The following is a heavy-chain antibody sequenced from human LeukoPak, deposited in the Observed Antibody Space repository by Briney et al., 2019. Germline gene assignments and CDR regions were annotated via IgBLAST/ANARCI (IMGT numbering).Heavy chain of an antibody. CDR3: ARESDYYYYMDV. CDR2: INWNSGSK. Sequence: PGGSLRLSCATSGFTFEDHGLSWVRQAPGKGLEWVSGINWNSGSKRYAASVKGRFTISRDNAKNSLYLQMNSLRAEDTAVYYCARESDYYYYMDVWGKGTTVTVSS. V-gene: IGHV3-20*04. CDR1: GFTFEDHG. J-gene: IGHJ6*03.